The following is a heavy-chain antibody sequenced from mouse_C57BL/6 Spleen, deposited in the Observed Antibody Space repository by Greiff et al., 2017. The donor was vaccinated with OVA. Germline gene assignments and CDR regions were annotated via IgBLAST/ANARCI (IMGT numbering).Heavy chain of an antibody. CDR1: GFSLTSYG. CDR2: IWSDGST. CDR3: ARHPYYGSSYGYAMDY. Sequence: VQLQQSGPGLVAPSQSLSITCTVSGFSLTSYGVHWVRQPPGKGLEWLVVIWSDGSTTYNSALKSRLSISKDNSKSQVFLKMNSLQTDDTAMYYCARHPYYGSSYGYAMDYWGQGTSVTVSS. D-gene: IGHD1-1*01. V-gene: IGHV2-6-1*01. J-gene: IGHJ4*01.